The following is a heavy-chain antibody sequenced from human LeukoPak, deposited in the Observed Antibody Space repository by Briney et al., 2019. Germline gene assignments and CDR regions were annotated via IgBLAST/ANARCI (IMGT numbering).Heavy chain of an antibody. CDR2: INPNNGDT. CDR3: ARDGILWVGDFTFYFDS. CDR1: GYTFVAYF. J-gene: IGHJ4*02. V-gene: IGHV1-2*02. Sequence: ASVKVSCKASGYTFVAYFMHWVRQAPGQGLEWMGWINPNNGDTNSAQRFQGRVTMTRDTSISTVYMELTRLTSDDTAVYFCARDGILWVGDFTFYFDSWGQGSLVTVSS. D-gene: IGHD3-10*01.